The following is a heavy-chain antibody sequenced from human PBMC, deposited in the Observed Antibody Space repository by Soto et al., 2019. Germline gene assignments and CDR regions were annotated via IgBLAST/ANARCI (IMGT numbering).Heavy chain of an antibody. D-gene: IGHD6-13*01. CDR3: ARVGAAGGTAWNYAMDV. CDR2: IYYSGST. CDR1: GGSISSGDYY. Sequence: SETLSLTCTVSGGSISSGDYYWSWIRQPPGKGLEWIGCIYYSGSTYYNPSLKSRVTISVDTSKNQFSLKLSSVTAADTAVYYCARVGAAGGTAWNYAMDVWGQGTTVLVS. V-gene: IGHV4-30-4*01. J-gene: IGHJ6*02.